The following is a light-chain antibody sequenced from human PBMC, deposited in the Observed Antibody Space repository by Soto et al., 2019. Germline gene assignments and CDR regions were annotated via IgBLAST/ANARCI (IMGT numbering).Light chain of an antibody. V-gene: IGKV1-39*01. CDR1: QSISRY. CDR2: GSF. CDR3: QQSNSSPPT. Sequence: DIQMTQSPSSLSASVGDRVTITCRTSQSISRYLNWYQHKLGTAPKLLIHGSFKLQSGVPSRFSGSGSGTDFTLTISSLQPEDFATYFCQQSNSSPPTFGRGTKVDIK. J-gene: IGKJ4*01.